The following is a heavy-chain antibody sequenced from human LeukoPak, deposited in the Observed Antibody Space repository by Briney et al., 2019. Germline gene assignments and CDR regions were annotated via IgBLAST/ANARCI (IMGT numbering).Heavy chain of an antibody. CDR1: GGSIRSSNW. CDR3: ARVPVVPAANFYWYFDL. CDR2: IYHSGST. D-gene: IGHD2-2*01. Sequence: SGTLSLTCAVSGGSIRSSNWWSWVRQPPGKGLEWIGEIYHSGSTNYNPSLKSRVTISVDKSKNQFSLKLSSVTAADTAVYYCARVPVVPAANFYWYFDLWGRGTLVTVSS. V-gene: IGHV4-4*02. J-gene: IGHJ2*01.